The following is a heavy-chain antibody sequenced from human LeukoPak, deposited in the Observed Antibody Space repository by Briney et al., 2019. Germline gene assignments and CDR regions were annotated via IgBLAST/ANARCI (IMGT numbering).Heavy chain of an antibody. J-gene: IGHJ4*02. CDR1: GGSFSGYY. V-gene: IGHV4-34*01. Sequence: SETLSLTCAVYGGSFSGYYWSWIRQPPGKGLEWIGEINHSGSTNYNPSLKSRVTISVDTSKNQFSLKLSSVTAADTAAYYCARASGWVDYWGQGTLVTVSS. CDR3: ARASGWVDY. CDR2: INHSGST. D-gene: IGHD6-19*01.